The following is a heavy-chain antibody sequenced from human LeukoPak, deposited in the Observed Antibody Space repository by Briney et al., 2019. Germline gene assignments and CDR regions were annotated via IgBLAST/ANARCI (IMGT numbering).Heavy chain of an antibody. CDR2: IYYSGSA. Sequence: SETLSLTCTVSGGSISSFYWSWIRQPPGKGLEWIGYIYYSGSANYNPSLKSRVTISVDTSKNQFSLKLNSVTAADTAVYYCARHPWPTAYYGMDVWGQGTTVTVSS. CDR1: GGSISSFY. J-gene: IGHJ6*02. CDR3: ARHPWPTAYYGMDV. V-gene: IGHV4-59*01.